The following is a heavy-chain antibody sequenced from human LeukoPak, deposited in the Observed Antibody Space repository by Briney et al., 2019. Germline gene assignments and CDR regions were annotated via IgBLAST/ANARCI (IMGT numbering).Heavy chain of an antibody. CDR1: GYSFTSYW. CDR2: IYPGDSDT. V-gene: IGHV5-51*01. Sequence: GESLKISCKGSGYSFTSYWIGWVRQMPGKGLEWMGIIYPGDSDTRYSPSFQGQVTISADKSISTAYLQWSSLKASDTAMYYCARHRSDTHEYYYYYGMDVWGQGTTVXVSS. D-gene: IGHD2-15*01. CDR3: ARHRSDTHEYYYYYGMDV. J-gene: IGHJ6*02.